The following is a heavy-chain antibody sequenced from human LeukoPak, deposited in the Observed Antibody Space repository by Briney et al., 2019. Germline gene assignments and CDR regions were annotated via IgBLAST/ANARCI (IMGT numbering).Heavy chain of an antibody. J-gene: IGHJ4*02. Sequence: GGPVRLSCGASGFTFSIYWMHWPPQVPGKALVYVSAISNNRHGTQYSDSVKGRFTIYRENPKNPLYLQMSSLRAEDTAVYYCVITSATGPLDYWGQGTLVTVSS. D-gene: IGHD6-6*01. V-gene: IGHV3-64D*09. CDR2: ISNNRHGT. CDR1: GFTFSIYW. CDR3: VITSATGPLDY.